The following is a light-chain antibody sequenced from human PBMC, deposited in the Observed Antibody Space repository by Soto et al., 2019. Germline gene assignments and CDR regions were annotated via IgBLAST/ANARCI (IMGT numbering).Light chain of an antibody. CDR1: NSNIGHNY. CDR3: GTWDSSLSGVV. J-gene: IGLJ2*01. CDR2: DND. V-gene: IGLV1-51*01. Sequence: QSVLTQPPSVSAAPGQRVTISCSGSNSNIGHNYVSWYQQLPVTAPKLLIYDNDKRPSGIPDRFSGSKSGTSATLGITGLQTGDEADYYCGTWDSSLSGVVFGGGTKLTVL.